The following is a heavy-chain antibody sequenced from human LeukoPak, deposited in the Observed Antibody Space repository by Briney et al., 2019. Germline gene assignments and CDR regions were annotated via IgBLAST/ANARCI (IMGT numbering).Heavy chain of an antibody. J-gene: IGHJ4*02. Sequence: GGSLRLSCAASGFTVSSNYMSWVCQAPGKGLEWVSLIYSGGSTYYADSVKGRFTISRDKSKNTLYLQMNSLRAEDTALYYCAKGVRGCTSTSCFRAADYWGQGTLVTVSS. CDR2: IYSGGST. CDR1: GFTVSSNY. D-gene: IGHD2-2*01. CDR3: AKGVRGCTSTSCFRAADY. V-gene: IGHV3-66*01.